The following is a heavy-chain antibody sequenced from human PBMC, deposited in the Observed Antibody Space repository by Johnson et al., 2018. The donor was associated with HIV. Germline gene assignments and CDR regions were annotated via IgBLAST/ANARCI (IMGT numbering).Heavy chain of an antibody. D-gene: IGHD1-26*01. V-gene: IGHV3-30-3*01. CDR1: GFTFSNYW. J-gene: IGHJ3*02. Sequence: QVQLVESGGGLVQPGGSLRLSCAASGFTFSNYWMTWVRQVPGKGLEWVAVISYDGSNKYYADSVKGRFTISRDNSKNTLYLQMNSLRAEDTAVYYCARELSGDAFDIWGQGTMVTVSS. CDR3: ARELSGDAFDI. CDR2: ISYDGSNK.